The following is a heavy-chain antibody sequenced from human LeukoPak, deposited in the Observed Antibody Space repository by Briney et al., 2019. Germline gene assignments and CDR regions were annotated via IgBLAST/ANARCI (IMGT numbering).Heavy chain of an antibody. CDR2: ITTGTSNI. CDR3: AKEVRRGHALDL. D-gene: IGHD4/OR15-4a*01. Sequence: HPGGSLRLSCAASEFTFRCYAMHWVRQAPGKGLEWVSKITTGTSNIRYGDSVKGRFTVSRDNAKNLPYLQMDSLRAEDTAVYYGAKEVRRGHALDLWGQATVVTVSS. J-gene: IGHJ3*01. CDR1: EFTFRCYA. V-gene: IGHV3-48*04.